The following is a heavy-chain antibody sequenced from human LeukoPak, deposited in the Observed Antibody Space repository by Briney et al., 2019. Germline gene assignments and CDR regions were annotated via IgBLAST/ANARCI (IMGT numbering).Heavy chain of an antibody. CDR2: ISSSGGST. V-gene: IGHV3-23*01. CDR3: ARRGDGDRSFDY. J-gene: IGHJ4*02. Sequence: PGGSLRLSCAASGFTFSSYAMSWVRQAPGKGLEWVSAISSSGGSTYYADSVKGRFTVSRDNSKNTLYLQMNSLRAEDTAVYYCARRGDGDRSFDYWGQGSLVTVSS. CDR1: GFTFSSYA. D-gene: IGHD4-17*01.